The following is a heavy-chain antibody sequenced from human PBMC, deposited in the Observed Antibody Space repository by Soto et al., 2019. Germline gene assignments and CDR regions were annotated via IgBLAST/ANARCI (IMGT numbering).Heavy chain of an antibody. J-gene: IGHJ4*02. CDR2: ILHTGGT. D-gene: IGHD3-10*01. Sequence: NPSETLSLTCAVSGGSTSGGGFSWSWIRQPPGKGLEWIGYILHTGGTQYNPSLKSRVSMSVDKSKNQFSLHLTSVTAADTAVYYCARLQFGEGFDYWGQGALVTVSS. CDR3: ARLQFGEGFDY. V-gene: IGHV4-30-2*01. CDR1: GGSTSGGGFS.